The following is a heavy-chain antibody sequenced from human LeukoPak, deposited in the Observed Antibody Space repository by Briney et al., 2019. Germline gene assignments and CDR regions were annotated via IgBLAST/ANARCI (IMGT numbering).Heavy chain of an antibody. CDR1: GFTVSSNY. V-gene: IGHV3-66*04. J-gene: IGHJ4*02. CDR3: ARRRAASWSFDS. Sequence: GGSLRLSCAASGFTVSSNYMGWVRQAPGKGLEWVSVIYTDGRTYSADSMKGRFTLSRDNSKNTLYLQMSSLRAEDTAVYYSARRRAASWSFDSWGQGTLVTVSS. CDR2: IYTDGRT. D-gene: IGHD6-13*01.